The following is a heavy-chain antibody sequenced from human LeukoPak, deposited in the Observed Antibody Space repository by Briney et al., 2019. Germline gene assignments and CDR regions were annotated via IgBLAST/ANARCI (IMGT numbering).Heavy chain of an antibody. CDR3: ARARYYYDSSGYSSGNWFDP. CDR2: ISVYNGNT. J-gene: IGHJ5*02. CDR1: GYTFTSYG. D-gene: IGHD3-22*01. V-gene: IGHV1-18*01. Sequence: ASVKVSCKASGYTFTSYGISWVRQAPGQGLEWKGCISVYNGNTNYAQKLQGRVTMTTDTSTSTAYMELRSLRSDDTAVYYCARARYYYDSSGYSSGNWFDPWGQGTLVTVSS.